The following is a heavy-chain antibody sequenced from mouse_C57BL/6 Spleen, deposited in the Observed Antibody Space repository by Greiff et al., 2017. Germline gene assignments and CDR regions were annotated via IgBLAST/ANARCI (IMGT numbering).Heavy chain of an antibody. CDR3: ASTSTGNAMDY. Sequence: VQLQQPGAELVKPGASVKLSCKASGYTFTSYWMQWVKQRPGQGLEWIGEIDPSDSYTNYNQKFKGKATLTVDTSSSTAYMQRSSLTSEDSADYYCASTSTGNAMDYWGQGTSVTVSS. V-gene: IGHV1-50*01. CDR1: GYTFTSYW. CDR2: IDPSDSYT. J-gene: IGHJ4*01. D-gene: IGHD4-1*02.